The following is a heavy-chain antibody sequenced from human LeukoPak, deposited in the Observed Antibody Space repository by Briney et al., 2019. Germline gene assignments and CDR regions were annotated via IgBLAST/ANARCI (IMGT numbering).Heavy chain of an antibody. J-gene: IGHJ4*02. Sequence: GGSLRLSCAASGFTFSSYTMNWVRQAPGKGLEWVSSISSSTSYIYYADSVKGRFTISRDNAKNSLYLQMNSLRAEDTAVYYCAKDPFEYSSGWHTYFDYWGQGTLVTVSS. CDR1: GFTFSSYT. CDR2: ISSSTSYI. V-gene: IGHV3-21*01. CDR3: AKDPFEYSSGWHTYFDY. D-gene: IGHD6-19*01.